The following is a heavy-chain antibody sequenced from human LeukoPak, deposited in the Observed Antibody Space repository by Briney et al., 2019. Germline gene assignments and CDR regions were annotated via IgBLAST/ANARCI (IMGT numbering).Heavy chain of an antibody. Sequence: AGGSLRLSCAASGFTFSSYSMNWVRQAPGKGLEWVSSISSSSSYIYYADSVKGRFTISRDNAKNSLYLQMNSLRAEDTAVYYCARARITMVRGTLFDYWGQGTLVTVSS. D-gene: IGHD3-10*01. CDR2: ISSSSSYI. CDR3: ARARITMVRGTLFDY. J-gene: IGHJ4*02. CDR1: GFTFSSYS. V-gene: IGHV3-21*01.